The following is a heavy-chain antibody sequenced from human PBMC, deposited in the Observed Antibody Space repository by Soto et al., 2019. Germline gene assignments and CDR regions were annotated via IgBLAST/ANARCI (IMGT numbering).Heavy chain of an antibody. V-gene: IGHV3-30*03. CDR2: ISYDGSNK. Sequence: GGSLRLSCAASGFTFSSYGTHWVRQAPGKGLEWVAVISYDGSNKYYADSVKGRFTISRDNSKDTLYLQMNSLRPEDTGVYYCVRSRSGAVADSFDLWGQGTLVTVSS. CDR3: VRSRSGAVADSFDL. CDR1: GFTFSSYG. D-gene: IGHD3-10*01. J-gene: IGHJ4*02.